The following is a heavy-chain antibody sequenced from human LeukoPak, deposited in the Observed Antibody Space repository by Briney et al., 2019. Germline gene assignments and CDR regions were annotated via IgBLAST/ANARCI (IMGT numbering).Heavy chain of an antibody. CDR3: ARVLSGHYYDKGNAFDI. V-gene: IGHV4-39*07. D-gene: IGHD3-22*01. CDR2: FYYSGST. Sequence: SETLSLTCTVSSGSISSSSYYWGWIRQPPGKGLEWIGSFYYSGSTYYNPSLKSRVTISVDTSKNQFSLKLSSVTAADTAVYYCARVLSGHYYDKGNAFDIWGQGTMVTVSS. CDR1: SGSISSSSYY. J-gene: IGHJ3*02.